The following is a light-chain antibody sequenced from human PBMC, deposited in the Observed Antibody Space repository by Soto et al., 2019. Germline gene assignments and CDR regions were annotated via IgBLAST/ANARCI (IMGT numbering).Light chain of an antibody. V-gene: IGLV1-40*01. CDR3: QSYDSSLSGVV. Sequence: QSVLTQPPSVSGAPGQRVTISCTGSSSNIGAGYDVHWYQQLPGTAPKLLIYGNSNLPSGVPDRFSGSKSGTSASLAITGLQAEDEADYDCQSYDSSLSGVVLGGGTKLTVL. CDR2: GNS. J-gene: IGLJ2*01. CDR1: SSNIGAGYD.